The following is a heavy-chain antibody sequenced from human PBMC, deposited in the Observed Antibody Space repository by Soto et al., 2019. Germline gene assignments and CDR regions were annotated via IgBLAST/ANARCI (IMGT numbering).Heavy chain of an antibody. CDR2: ISGSGGST. V-gene: IGHV3-23*01. CDR1: GFTFSSYA. J-gene: IGHJ4*02. Sequence: GGSLRLSCAASGFTFSSYAMSWVRQAPGKGLEWVSAISGSGGSTYYADSVKGRFTISRDNSKNTLYLQMNSLRAEDTAVYYCAKDSPGLAGFGELPADYWGQGTLVTVSS. CDR3: AKDSPGLAGFGELPADY. D-gene: IGHD3-10*01.